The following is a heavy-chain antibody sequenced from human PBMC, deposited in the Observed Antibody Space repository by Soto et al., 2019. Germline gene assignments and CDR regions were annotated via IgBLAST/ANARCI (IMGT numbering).Heavy chain of an antibody. V-gene: IGHV3-23*01. D-gene: IGHD3-10*01. Sequence: PGGSLRLSCEASGFTFSNYAMSWVRQAPGKGLERVSTIAGSGAPTYYADSVKGRFTISRDNSKNTLYLQLNTLRAEDTAVYFCASKLTFGSSSDYWGQGTLVTVSS. CDR1: GFTFSNYA. J-gene: IGHJ4*02. CDR2: IAGSGAPT. CDR3: ASKLTFGSSSDY.